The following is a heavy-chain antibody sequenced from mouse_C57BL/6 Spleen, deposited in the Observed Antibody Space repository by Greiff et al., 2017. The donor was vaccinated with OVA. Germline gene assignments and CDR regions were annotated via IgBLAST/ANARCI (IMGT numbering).Heavy chain of an antibody. Sequence: EVQGVESGGGLVKPGGSLKLSCAASGFTFSSYTMSWVRQTPEKRLEWVATISGGGGNTYYPDSVKGRFTISRDNAKNTLYLQMSSLRSEDTALYYCARIPDDYDAYAMDYWGQGTSVTVSS. CDR3: ARIPDDYDAYAMDY. D-gene: IGHD2-4*01. CDR1: GFTFSSYT. J-gene: IGHJ4*01. V-gene: IGHV5-9*01. CDR2: ISGGGGNT.